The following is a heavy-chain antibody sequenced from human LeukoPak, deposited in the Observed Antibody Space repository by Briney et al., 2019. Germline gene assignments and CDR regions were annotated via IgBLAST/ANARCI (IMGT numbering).Heavy chain of an antibody. Sequence: ASVKVSCKASRYTFTSYYMHWVRQAPGQGLEWMGIINPSGGSTSYAHKFQGKATMTRDTSTRTVYMELSSLRSKDTPVYYCAREYYDNVYWGQGTLVTVSS. CDR1: RYTFTSYY. V-gene: IGHV1-46*01. CDR3: AREYYDNVY. D-gene: IGHD3-9*01. CDR2: INPSGGST. J-gene: IGHJ4*02.